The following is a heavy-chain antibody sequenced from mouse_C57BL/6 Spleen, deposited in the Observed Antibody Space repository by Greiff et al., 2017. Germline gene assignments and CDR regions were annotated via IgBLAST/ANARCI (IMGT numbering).Heavy chain of an antibody. CDR3: SRVVLRYWYLED. D-gene: IGHD1-1*01. J-gene: IGHJ1*03. CDR2: INPSNGGT. CDR1: GYTFTSYW. V-gene: IGHV1-53*01. Sequence: QVQLQQSGTELVKPGASVKLSCKASGYTFTSYWMHWVKQRPGPGLEWIGNINPSNGGTNYNEKFKSKATLTVDKSSSTALMQLISLTSEDSAVYYCSRVVLRYWYLEDWGTGTTVTVSS.